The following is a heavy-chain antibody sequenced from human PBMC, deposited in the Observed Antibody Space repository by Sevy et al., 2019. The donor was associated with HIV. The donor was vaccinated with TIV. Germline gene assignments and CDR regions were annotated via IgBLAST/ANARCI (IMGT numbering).Heavy chain of an antibody. V-gene: IGHV1-2*02. J-gene: IGHJ4*02. CDR1: GYTFTDYY. CDR3: ARELMSAAGTIQGNY. CDR2: INPNSGDT. Sequence: ASVKVSCKASGYTFTDYYMHWVRQAPGHGLEWMGWINPNSGDTNYAQKFQGRVTMTRETSINTAYMELSSLRSDDTAVYYCARELMSAAGTIQGNYWGQGTLVTVSS. D-gene: IGHD6-13*01.